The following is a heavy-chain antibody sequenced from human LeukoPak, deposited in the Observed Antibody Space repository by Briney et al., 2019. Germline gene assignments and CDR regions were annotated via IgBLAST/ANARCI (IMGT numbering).Heavy chain of an antibody. CDR2: ISYDGSNK. CDR3: AKHLWELLWSPDY. V-gene: IGHV3-30*18. D-gene: IGHD1-26*01. Sequence: GGSLRLSCAASGFTFSTYGMYWVRQAPGKGLEGVAIISYDGSNKYYADSVKGRFTISRDNSKNTLYLQMNSLRAEDTAVYYCAKHLWELLWSPDYWGQGTLVTVSS. CDR1: GFTFSTYG. J-gene: IGHJ4*02.